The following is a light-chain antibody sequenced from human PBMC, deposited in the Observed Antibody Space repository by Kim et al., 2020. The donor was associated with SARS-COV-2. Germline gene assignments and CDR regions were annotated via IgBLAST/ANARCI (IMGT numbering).Light chain of an antibody. CDR2: YDS. CDR3: QVWDSGSDHWV. J-gene: IGLJ3*02. CDR1: IIGSKS. V-gene: IGLV3-21*01. Sequence: SYELTQPPSASVSPGKTARITCGGDIIGSKSVPWYQQKPGQAPVMVIHYDSTRPSGIPERISGSKSGNTATLTIDRVEVEDEADYYCQVWDSGSDHWVFGGGTQLTVL.